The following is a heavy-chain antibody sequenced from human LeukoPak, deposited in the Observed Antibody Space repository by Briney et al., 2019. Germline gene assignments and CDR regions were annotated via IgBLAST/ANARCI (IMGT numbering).Heavy chain of an antibody. CDR3: ARVGRQLWLRAFDI. CDR2: ISSSSSYI. D-gene: IGHD5-18*01. J-gene: IGHJ3*02. V-gene: IGHV3-21*01. CDR1: GFTVSTNY. Sequence: GGSLRLSCAASGFTVSTNYMNWVRQAPGKGLEWVSSISSSSSYIYYADSVKGRFTISRDNAKNSLYLQMNSLRAEDTAVYYCARVGRQLWLRAFDIWGQGTMVTVSS.